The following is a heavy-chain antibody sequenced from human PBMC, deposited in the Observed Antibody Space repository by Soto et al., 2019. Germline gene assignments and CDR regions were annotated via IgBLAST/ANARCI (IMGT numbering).Heavy chain of an antibody. J-gene: IGHJ5*02. CDR1: GFTFSSYA. V-gene: IGHV3-30-3*01. CDR3: AREREDIAAAGTSWFDP. Sequence: LRLSCAASGFTFSSYAMHWVRQAPGKGLEWVAVISYDGSNKYYADSVKGRFTISRDNSKNTLYLQMNSLRAEDTAVYYCAREREDIAAAGTSWFDPWGQGTLVTVSS. D-gene: IGHD6-13*01. CDR2: ISYDGSNK.